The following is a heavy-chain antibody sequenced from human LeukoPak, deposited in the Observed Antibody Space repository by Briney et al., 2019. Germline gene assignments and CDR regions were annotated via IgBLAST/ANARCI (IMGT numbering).Heavy chain of an antibody. Sequence: SETLSLTCTVSGGSISSSSYYWGWIRQPPGKGLEWIGSIYYSGSTYYNPSLKSRVTISVDTSKNQFSLKLSSVTAADTAVYYCARGLYYDLEAFDNWGQGTMVTVSS. V-gene: IGHV4-39*01. CDR1: GGSISSSSYY. J-gene: IGHJ3*02. CDR3: ARGLYYDLEAFDN. D-gene: IGHD3-3*01. CDR2: IYYSGST.